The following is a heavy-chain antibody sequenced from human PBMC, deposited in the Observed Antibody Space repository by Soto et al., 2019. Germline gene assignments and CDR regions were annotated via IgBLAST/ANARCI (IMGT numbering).Heavy chain of an antibody. CDR1: GGTFSSYA. CDR2: IIPIFGTA. Sequence: QVQLVQSGAEVKKPGSSVKVSCKASGGTFSSYAISWVRQAPGQGLEWMGGIIPIFGTANYAQKFQGRVTITADESTSTAYMELSGLRSEDTAVYYCARDSVRGYSYGYVFGYWGQGTLVTVSS. D-gene: IGHD5-18*01. V-gene: IGHV1-69*12. J-gene: IGHJ4*02. CDR3: ARDSVRGYSYGYVFGY.